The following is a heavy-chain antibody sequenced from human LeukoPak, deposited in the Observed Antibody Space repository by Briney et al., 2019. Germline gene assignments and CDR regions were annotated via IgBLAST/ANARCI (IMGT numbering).Heavy chain of an antibody. Sequence: GGSQRLSCAASGFTFSSYAMHWVRQARGKGLEYVSAISSNGGSTYYANSVKGRFTIARENSKNTLYLQMGSLRAEDMAVYYCARGRLRNWNPLDYWGQGTLVTVSS. CDR2: ISSNGGST. CDR1: GFTFSSYA. V-gene: IGHV3-64*01. CDR3: ARGRLRNWNPLDY. D-gene: IGHD1-1*01. J-gene: IGHJ4*02.